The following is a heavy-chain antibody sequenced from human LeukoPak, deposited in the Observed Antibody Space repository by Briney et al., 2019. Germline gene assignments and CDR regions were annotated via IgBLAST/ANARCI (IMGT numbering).Heavy chain of an antibody. V-gene: IGHV3-30*04. D-gene: IGHD3-22*01. CDR2: ISYDGSNK. CDR3: ARDYYDSSGPFDY. Sequence: SCNASGGTFSSYAMHWVRQAPGKGLEWVAVISYDGSNKYYADSVKGRFTISRDNSKNPLYLQMNSLRAEDTAVYYCARDYYDSSGPFDYWGQGTLVTVSS. J-gene: IGHJ4*02. CDR1: GGTFSSYA.